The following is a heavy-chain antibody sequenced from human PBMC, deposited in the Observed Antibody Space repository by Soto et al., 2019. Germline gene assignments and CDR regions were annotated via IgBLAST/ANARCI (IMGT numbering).Heavy chain of an antibody. CDR3: ARPYEGGYSSNHHYYYALDV. CDR1: GGTFSRYS. V-gene: IGHV1-69*01. J-gene: IGHJ6*02. Sequence: QVQLVQSGAEVKKPGSSVKVSCKISGGTFSRYSISWVRQAPGQGLEWMGGIVPIFGTRNYAQKFQDRVNITTDESATTDQMELSNLRSEDTAVYYCARPYEGGYSSNHHYYYALDVWGQGTAVTVSS. CDR2: IVPIFGTR. D-gene: IGHD3-22*01.